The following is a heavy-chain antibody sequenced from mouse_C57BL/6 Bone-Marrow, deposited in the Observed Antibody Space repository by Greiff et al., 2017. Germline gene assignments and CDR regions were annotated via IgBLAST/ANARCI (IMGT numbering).Heavy chain of an antibody. CDR1: GYTFTSYW. J-gene: IGHJ2*01. D-gene: IGHD1-1*01. Sequence: QVQLQQPGAELVKPGASVKLSCKASGYTFTSYWMHWVKQRPGQGLEWIGMIHPNSGSTNYNEKFKSKATLTVDKSSSTAYMQLSSLTSEDSAVYYCAREGPYYYGSSPDYFDYWGQGTTLTVSS. V-gene: IGHV1-64*01. CDR2: IHPNSGST. CDR3: AREGPYYYGSSPDYFDY.